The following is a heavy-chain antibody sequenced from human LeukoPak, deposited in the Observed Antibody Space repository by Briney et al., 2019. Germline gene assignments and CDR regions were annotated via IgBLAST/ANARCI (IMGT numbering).Heavy chain of an antibody. CDR1: GFTFSSYA. CDR3: AKVAGGYCSSTSCYPFYYYYMDV. V-gene: IGHV3-23*01. J-gene: IGHJ6*03. Sequence: PGGSLRLSCAASGFTFSSYAMSWVRQAPGKGLEWVSAISGSGGSTYYADSVKGRFTISRDNSKNTLYLQMNSLRAEDTAVYYCAKVAGGYCSSTSCYPFYYYYMDVWGKGTTVTASS. D-gene: IGHD2-2*01. CDR2: ISGSGGST.